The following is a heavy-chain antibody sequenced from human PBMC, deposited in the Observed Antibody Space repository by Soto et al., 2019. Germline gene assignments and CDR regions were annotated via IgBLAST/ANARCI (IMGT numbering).Heavy chain of an antibody. J-gene: IGHJ4*02. CDR2: IRRYTSVT. CDR3: GRVADSGYYTVEY. D-gene: IGHD3-22*01. V-gene: IGHV3-48*01. Sequence: EVQLVESGGILVQPGGSLRLSCAASGFTLSISSMNWVRQAPGKGLEWVSYIRRYTSVTSYADSVKGRFTISRDNAKNSLYLQMNSLRVEDTAVYYSGRVADSGYYTVEYWGQGTLVTVSS. CDR1: GFTLSISS.